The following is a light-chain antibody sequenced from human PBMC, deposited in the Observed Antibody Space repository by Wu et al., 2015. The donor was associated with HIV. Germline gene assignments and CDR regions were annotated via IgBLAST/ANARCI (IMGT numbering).Light chain of an antibody. CDR3: QQRSNWPPYS. CDR2: SAS. CDR1: QSVSSS. J-gene: IGKJ2*03. Sequence: EIVMTQSPATLSVSPGAGATLSCRASQSVSSSLAWYQQKSGQAPRLLIYSASNRATGVPDRFSSSGSGTDFTLTISSLEPEDFAVYYCQQRSNWPPYSFGQGTKLEIK. V-gene: IGKV3-11*01.